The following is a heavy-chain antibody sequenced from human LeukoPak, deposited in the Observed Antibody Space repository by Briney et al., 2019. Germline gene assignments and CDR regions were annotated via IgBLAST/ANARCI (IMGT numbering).Heavy chain of an antibody. CDR1: GGTFGSYA. J-gene: IGHJ4*02. CDR2: IIPIFGTA. V-gene: IGHV1-69*05. Sequence: ASVKVSCKASGGTFGSYAISWVRQAPGQGLEWMGGIIPIFGTANYAQKFQGRVSMTRDTSISTAYMELSSLSSEDTAVYSCARGPPNWGFDYWGQGTLVTVSS. CDR3: ARGPPNWGFDY. D-gene: IGHD7-27*01.